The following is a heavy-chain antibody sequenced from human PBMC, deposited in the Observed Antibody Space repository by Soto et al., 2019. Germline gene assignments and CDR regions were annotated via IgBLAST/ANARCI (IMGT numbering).Heavy chain of an antibody. CDR3: ARYYDFWSGYLGAPQFDP. CDR1: GFTFSSYW. Sequence: GGSLRLSCAASGFTFSSYWMSWVRQAPGKGLERVANIKQDGSEKYYVDSVKGRFTISRDNAKNSLYLQMNSLRAEDTAVYYCARYYDFWSGYLGAPQFDPWGQGTLVTVSS. J-gene: IGHJ5*02. D-gene: IGHD3-3*01. CDR2: IKQDGSEK. V-gene: IGHV3-7*01.